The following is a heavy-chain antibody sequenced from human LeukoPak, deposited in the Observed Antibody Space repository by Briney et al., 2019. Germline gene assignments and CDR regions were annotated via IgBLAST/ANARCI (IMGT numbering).Heavy chain of an antibody. CDR3: ARRPGEYGGNDFDY. D-gene: IGHD4/OR15-4a*01. V-gene: IGHV4-39*01. CDR1: GGSISSSSYY. J-gene: IGHJ4*02. Sequence: SETLSLTCTVSGGSISSSSYYWGWIRQPPGKGLEWIGSIYYSGSTHYNPSLKSRVTMSIDTSKNQFSLKLSSVTAADTAVYYCARRPGEYGGNDFDYWGQGTLVTVSS. CDR2: IYYSGST.